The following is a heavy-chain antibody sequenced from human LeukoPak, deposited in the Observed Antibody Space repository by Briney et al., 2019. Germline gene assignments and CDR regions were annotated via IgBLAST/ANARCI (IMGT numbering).Heavy chain of an antibody. V-gene: IGHV1-69*04. CDR1: GGTFSSYA. J-gene: IGHJ4*02. CDR2: TIPILGIA. Sequence: ASVKVSCKASGGTFSSYAISWVRQAPGQGLEWMGRTIPILGIANYAQKFQGRVTITADKSTSTAYMELSSLRSEDTAVYYCARESGSGSYWSDYWGQGTLVTVSS. D-gene: IGHD3-10*01. CDR3: ARESGSGSYWSDY.